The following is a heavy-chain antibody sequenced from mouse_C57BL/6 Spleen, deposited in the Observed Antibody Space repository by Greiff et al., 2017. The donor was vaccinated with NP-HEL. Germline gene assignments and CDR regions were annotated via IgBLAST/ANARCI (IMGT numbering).Heavy chain of an antibody. CDR2: IRSKSSNYAT. Sequence: DVKLVESGGGLVQPKGSLKLSCAASGFTFNTYAMHWVRQAPGKGVEWVARIRSKSSNYATYYADSVKDRFTISRDDSQSMLYLQMNKLKTEDTAMYYCVREGSNHGAMDYWGQGTSVTVSS. J-gene: IGHJ4*01. D-gene: IGHD1-1*01. CDR3: VREGSNHGAMDY. CDR1: GFTFNTYA. V-gene: IGHV10-3*01.